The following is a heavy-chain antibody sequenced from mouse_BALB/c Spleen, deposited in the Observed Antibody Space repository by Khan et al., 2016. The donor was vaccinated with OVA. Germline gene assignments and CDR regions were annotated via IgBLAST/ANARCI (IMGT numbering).Heavy chain of an antibody. J-gene: IGHJ1*01. Sequence: EVELVESGGGLVQPGGSRKLSCAASGFTFSSFGMHWVRQAPKKGLEWVAYMSSGSSNIYYVDNVKGRVTISRDNSKNTLFLQMTRLRSDDTAMEYCVRSGGYFHWNFAVWGAGTSVTVSS. CDR3: VRSGGYFHWNFAV. D-gene: IGHD2-3*01. CDR1: GFTFSSFG. CDR2: MSSGSSNI. V-gene: IGHV5-17*02.